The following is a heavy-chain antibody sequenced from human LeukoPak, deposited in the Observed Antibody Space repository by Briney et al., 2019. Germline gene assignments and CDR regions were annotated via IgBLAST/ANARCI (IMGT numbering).Heavy chain of an antibody. CDR1: GFTVRSIY. Sequence: GGSLRLSCAASGFTVRSIYMTWVRQAPGKGLECVSSFYSGGSSYYADSVKGRFIISRDSSTDTLYLQMNSLRVEDTAVYFCARDRGYGYGFFDYWGQGTLVTVSS. CDR3: ARDRGYGYGFFDY. V-gene: IGHV3-53*01. D-gene: IGHD5-18*01. CDR2: FYSGGSS. J-gene: IGHJ4*02.